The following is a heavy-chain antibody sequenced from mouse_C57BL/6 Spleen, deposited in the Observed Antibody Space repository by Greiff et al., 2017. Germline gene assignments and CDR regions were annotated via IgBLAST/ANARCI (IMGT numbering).Heavy chain of an antibody. Sequence: QVQLQQSGPELVKPGASVKLSCKASGYTFTSYDITWVKQRPGQGLEWIGWIYPRDGSTKYNEKFKGKATLTVDTSSSTAYMELHSLTSEDSAVYFCARDYWEEGSYAMGYWGQGTSVTVSS. V-gene: IGHV1-85*01. D-gene: IGHD4-1*01. CDR2: IYPRDGST. CDR1: GYTFTSYD. J-gene: IGHJ4*01. CDR3: ARDYWEEGSYAMGY.